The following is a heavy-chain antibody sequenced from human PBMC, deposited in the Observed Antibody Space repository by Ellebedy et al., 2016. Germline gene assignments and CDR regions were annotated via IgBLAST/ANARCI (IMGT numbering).Heavy chain of an antibody. CDR1: GGSFSGYY. Sequence: SETLSLTXAVYGGSFSGYYWSWIRQPPGKGLEWIGEIYHSGSTNYNPSLKSRVTISVDKSKNQFSLKLSSVTAADTAVYYCARMALYWGQGTLVTVSS. D-gene: IGHD5-24*01. V-gene: IGHV4-34*01. J-gene: IGHJ4*02. CDR2: IYHSGST. CDR3: ARMALY.